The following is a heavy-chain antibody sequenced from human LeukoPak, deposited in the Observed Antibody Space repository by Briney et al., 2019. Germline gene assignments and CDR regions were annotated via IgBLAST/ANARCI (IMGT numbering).Heavy chain of an antibody. J-gene: IGHJ6*03. CDR1: GGTFSSYA. Sequence: SVKVSCKASGGTFSSYAISWVRQAPGQGLEWMGGIIPIFGTTNYAQKFQGRVTITANESTSTAYIELSSLRSEDTAVYYCARGPLSLVNYYMDVWGKGTTVTISS. CDR3: ARGPLSLVNYYMDV. CDR2: IIPIFGTT. V-gene: IGHV1-69*13. D-gene: IGHD2-2*01.